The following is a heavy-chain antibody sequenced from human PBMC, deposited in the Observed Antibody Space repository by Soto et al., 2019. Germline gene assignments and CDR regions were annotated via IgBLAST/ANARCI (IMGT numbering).Heavy chain of an antibody. D-gene: IGHD3-22*01. CDR1: GGSFSGYY. Sequence: PSETLSLTCAVYGGSFSGYYWSWIRQPPGKGLEWIGEINHSGSTNYNPSLKSRVTISVDTSKNQFSLKLSSVTAADTAVYYCARGGLWIVGTKYFQHWGQGTLVTVS. CDR2: INHSGST. CDR3: ARGGLWIVGTKYFQH. V-gene: IGHV4-34*01. J-gene: IGHJ1*01.